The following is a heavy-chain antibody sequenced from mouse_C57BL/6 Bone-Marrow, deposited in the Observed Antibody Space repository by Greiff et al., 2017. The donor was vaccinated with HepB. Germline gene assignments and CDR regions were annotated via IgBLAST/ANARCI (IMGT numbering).Heavy chain of an antibody. CDR2: ISNGGGST. CDR1: GFTFSDYY. D-gene: IGHD2-4*01. V-gene: IGHV5-12*01. Sequence: EVQLVESGGGLVQPGGTLKLSCAASGFTFSDYYMYWVRQTPEKRLEWVAYISNGGGSTYYPDTVKGRFTISRDKAKNTLYLQMSSLKSEDTAMYYCARHYYDYGAWFAYWGQGTLVTVSA. CDR3: ARHYYDYGAWFAY. J-gene: IGHJ3*01.